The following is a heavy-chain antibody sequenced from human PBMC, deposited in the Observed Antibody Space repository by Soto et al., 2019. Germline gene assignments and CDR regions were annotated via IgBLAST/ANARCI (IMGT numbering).Heavy chain of an antibody. CDR1: GVSINIGGYY. D-gene: IGHD1-1*01. V-gene: IGHV4-31*03. CDR2: IYYTGST. Sequence: QVQLQESGPGPVKPSQTLSLTCTVSGVSINIGGYYWSWIRQHPGKGLEWIGYIYYTGSTYYTASLKSRITMSLDTSKNQFSLKLSSVTVADTAVYYCARGSQLERDALDIWGQGTMVTVSS. J-gene: IGHJ3*02. CDR3: ARGSQLERDALDI.